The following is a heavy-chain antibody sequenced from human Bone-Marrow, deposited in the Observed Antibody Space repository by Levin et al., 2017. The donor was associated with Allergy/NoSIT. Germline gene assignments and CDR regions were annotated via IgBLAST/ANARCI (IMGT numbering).Heavy chain of an antibody. V-gene: IGHV5-10-1*01. CDR1: GYIFTDYW. CDR3: ARHALGSSGWHYLDS. J-gene: IGHJ4*02. CDR2: IDPRDSST. Sequence: GESLKISCKASGYIFTDYWVTWVRQMPGKGLEWMGRIDPRDSSTSYSPSFHVHFPISSDKSINTAYLQWGSLQASESAMYYCARHALGSSGWHYLDSWGQGSLVTVSS. D-gene: IGHD6-19*01.